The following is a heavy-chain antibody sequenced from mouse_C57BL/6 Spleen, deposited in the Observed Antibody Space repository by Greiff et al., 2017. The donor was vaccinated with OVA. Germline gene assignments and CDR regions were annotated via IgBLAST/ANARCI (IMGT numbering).Heavy chain of an antibody. D-gene: IGHD2-3*01. CDR2: INPSNGGT. Sequence: VQLQQPGTELVQPGASVKLSCKASGYTFTSYWMHWVKQRPGQGLEWIGNINPSNGGTNYNEKFKSKATLTVDKSSITGYMQLSSLTSEDSAVYYCSGWYDGYYGGVDYWGQGTTLTVSS. V-gene: IGHV1-53*01. CDR3: SGWYDGYYGGVDY. J-gene: IGHJ2*01. CDR1: GYTFTSYW.